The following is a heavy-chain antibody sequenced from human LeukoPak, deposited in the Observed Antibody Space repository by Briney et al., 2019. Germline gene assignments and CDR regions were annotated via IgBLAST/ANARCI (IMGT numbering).Heavy chain of an antibody. CDR2: ISGSGSGT. V-gene: IGHV3-23*01. D-gene: IGHD3-22*01. J-gene: IGHJ3*02. CDR3: AYGSSGMRAFDI. CDR1: GFTFSSYA. Sequence: GGSLRLSCAASGFTFSSYAMSWVRQAPGEGLQWVSGISGSGSGTYYADSVRGRFTISRDNSKNTLYLQMNSLRPEDTAVYYCAYGSSGMRAFDIWGQGTVVTVSS.